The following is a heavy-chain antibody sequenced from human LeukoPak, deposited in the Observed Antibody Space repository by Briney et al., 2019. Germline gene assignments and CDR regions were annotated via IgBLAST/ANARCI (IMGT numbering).Heavy chain of an antibody. CDR1: GSTFSSYA. D-gene: IGHD5-24*01. CDR3: AKARRDGYNSWGIFDY. CDR2: ISGSGGST. Sequence: SGGSLRLSCAASGSTFSSYAMSWVRQAPGKGLEWVSAISGSGGSTYYADSVKGRFTISRDNAKNSLYLQMNSLRAEDMALYYCAKARRDGYNSWGIFDYWGQGTLVTVSS. J-gene: IGHJ4*02. V-gene: IGHV3-23*01.